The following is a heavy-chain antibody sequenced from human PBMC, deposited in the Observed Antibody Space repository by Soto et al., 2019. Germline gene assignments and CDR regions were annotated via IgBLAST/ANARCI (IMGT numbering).Heavy chain of an antibody. CDR1: GYSFTSYW. CDR3: ASAYYDSSGPKSDY. D-gene: IGHD3-22*01. J-gene: IGHJ4*02. V-gene: IGHV5-10-1*01. Sequence: GESLKISCKGSGYSFTSYWIGLVRQMPGKGLEWMGRIDPSDSYTNYSPSFQGHVTISADKSISTAYLQWSSLKASDTAMYYCASAYYDSSGPKSDYWGQGTLVTVSS. CDR2: IDPSDSYT.